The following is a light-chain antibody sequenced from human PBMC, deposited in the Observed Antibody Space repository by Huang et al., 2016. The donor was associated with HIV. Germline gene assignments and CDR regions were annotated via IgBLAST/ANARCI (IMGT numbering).Light chain of an antibody. CDR2: KSS. Sequence: DIQMTQSPSTLSASVGDRVTITCRASQSISYWLAWYQKKPGKAPNLLIYKSSTLQSGVPSRFSGSGSGTEFTLTISSLQPDDFATYYCQQYNSYSWTFGQGTKVEIK. CDR3: QQYNSYSWT. V-gene: IGKV1-5*03. CDR1: QSISYW. J-gene: IGKJ1*01.